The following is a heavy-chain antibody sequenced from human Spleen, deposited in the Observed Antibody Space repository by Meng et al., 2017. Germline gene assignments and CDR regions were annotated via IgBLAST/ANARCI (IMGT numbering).Heavy chain of an antibody. V-gene: IGHV4-31*01. Sequence: QKWGADLLKPSETLALTCVVSGGSFSDYDWSWIRQHPGKGLEWIGYIYYSGSTYYNPSLKSLVTISVDPSKNQFSLMVSSVTAADTAVYYCASSGWYRGPNYFDYWGQGTLVTVSS. J-gene: IGHJ4*01. CDR3: ASSGWYRGPNYFDY. CDR2: IYYSGST. CDR1: GGSFSDYD. D-gene: IGHD6-19*01.